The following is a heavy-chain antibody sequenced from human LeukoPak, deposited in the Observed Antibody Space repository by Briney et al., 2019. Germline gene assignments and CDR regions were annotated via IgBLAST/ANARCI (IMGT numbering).Heavy chain of an antibody. V-gene: IGHV3-7*01. J-gene: IGHJ4*02. CDR2: IKQDGSEK. D-gene: IGHD3-10*01. Sequence: GGSLRLSCAASGFTLRTSWMSWVRQAPGKGLEWVANIKQDGSEKNYLDSVKGRFTISRDNAKNSLYLQMNSLRDDDTAVYYCARDGGGPLDWGQGTLVTVSS. CDR3: ARDGGGPLD. CDR1: GFTLRTSW.